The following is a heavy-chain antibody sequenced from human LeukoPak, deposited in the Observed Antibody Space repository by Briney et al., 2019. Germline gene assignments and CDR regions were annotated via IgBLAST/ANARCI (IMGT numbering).Heavy chain of an antibody. J-gene: IGHJ4*02. V-gene: IGHV4-61*01. D-gene: IGHD1-26*01. CDR3: ARILVGATTDY. Sequence: SETLSLSCTVSGGSVSIATYYFSWTRQPPRGGLEWIGFIYYDGGTSYNPSLKSRVTLSVDTSKNQFSLKLTSVTAADSALYFCARILVGATTDYWGQGTLVTVSS. CDR1: GGSVSIATYY. CDR2: IYYDGGT.